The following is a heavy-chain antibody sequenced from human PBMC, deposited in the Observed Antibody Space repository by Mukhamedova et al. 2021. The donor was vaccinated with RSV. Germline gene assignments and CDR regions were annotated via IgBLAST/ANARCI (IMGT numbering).Heavy chain of an antibody. J-gene: IGHJ4*02. CDR3: ARVPLSARQID. Sequence: FTISRDNAKNTLYLQMTSLRAEDTAVYYCARVPLSARQIDWGQGTLVTVSS. V-gene: IGHV3-74*01. D-gene: IGHD6-6*01.